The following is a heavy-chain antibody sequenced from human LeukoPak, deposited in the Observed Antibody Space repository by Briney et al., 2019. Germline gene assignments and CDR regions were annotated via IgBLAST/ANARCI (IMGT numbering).Heavy chain of an antibody. CDR2: ISSSSSCI. CDR1: GFTFSSYI. Sequence: GGSLRLSCAASGFTFSSYIMNWVRQAPGKGREWVSSISSSSSCIYYADSVKGRLTISRDNAKNSLYVQMNSLRAEDTAVYYCARHRGRGSSSRLDRWGQGTLVSVCS. V-gene: IGHV3-21*01. D-gene: IGHD6-13*01. CDR3: ARHRGRGSSSRLDR. J-gene: IGHJ5*02.